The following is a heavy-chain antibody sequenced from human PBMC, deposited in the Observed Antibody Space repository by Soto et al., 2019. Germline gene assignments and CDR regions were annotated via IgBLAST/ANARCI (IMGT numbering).Heavy chain of an antibody. Sequence: PSETLSLTCAVYGGSFSGYYWSWIRQPPGKGLEWIGEINHSGSTNYNPSLKSRVTISVDTSKNQFSLKLGSVTAADTAVYYCARALGVYSYGYGYYYYGMDVWGQGTTVTVSS. V-gene: IGHV4-34*01. CDR1: GGSFSGYY. CDR2: INHSGST. J-gene: IGHJ6*02. D-gene: IGHD5-18*01. CDR3: ARALGVYSYGYGYYYYGMDV.